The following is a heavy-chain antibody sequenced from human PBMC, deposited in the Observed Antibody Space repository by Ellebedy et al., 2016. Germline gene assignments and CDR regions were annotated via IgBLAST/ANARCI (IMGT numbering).Heavy chain of an antibody. CDR1: GFSFKRHG. Sequence: GGSLRLSXDVSGFSFKRHGMHWVRQTAGAGLESVAVISYDGSNKYYPDSVKGRFTISRDNSRDTLYLQMNSLRSEDTTVYYCVRGFGSGRDLDYWGQGTLVIVSS. V-gene: IGHV3-30*03. CDR2: ISYDGSNK. D-gene: IGHD3-10*01. J-gene: IGHJ4*02. CDR3: VRGFGSGRDLDY.